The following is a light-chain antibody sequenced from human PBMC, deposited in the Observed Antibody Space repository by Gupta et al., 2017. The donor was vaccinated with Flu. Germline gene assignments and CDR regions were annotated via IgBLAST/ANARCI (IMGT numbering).Light chain of an antibody. V-gene: IGLV2-14*01. CDR3: SSYTGSVTV. CDR2: EVS. J-gene: IGLJ3*02. CDR1: SSDIGGYNY. Sequence: QSALTQPASVSGSPGQSITIPCTGTSSDIGGYNYVSWYQQYPGKVPKLLIYEVSYRPSGISDRFSGSKSGNTASLTISGLQADDEADYYCSSYTGSVTVFGGGTKLTVL.